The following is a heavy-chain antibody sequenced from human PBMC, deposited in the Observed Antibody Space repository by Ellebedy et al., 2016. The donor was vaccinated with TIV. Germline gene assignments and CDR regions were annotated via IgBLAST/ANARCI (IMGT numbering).Heavy chain of an antibody. V-gene: IGHV3-13*01. CDR3: TSGGLGMASDAFDI. CDR1: GFTFSSYD. D-gene: IGHD5-24*01. J-gene: IGHJ3*02. Sequence: PGGSLRLSCAASGFTFSSYDMHWVRQATGKSLEWVSAIGTAGDTYYPGSVKGRFTISRENAKNSLYLQMNSLRAEDTAVYYCTSGGLGMASDAFDIWGQGTKVIVSS. CDR2: IGTAGDT.